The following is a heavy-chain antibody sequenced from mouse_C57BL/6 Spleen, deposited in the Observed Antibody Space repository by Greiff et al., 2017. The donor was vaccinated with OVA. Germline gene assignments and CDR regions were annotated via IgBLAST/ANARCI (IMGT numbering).Heavy chain of an antibody. V-gene: IGHV5-9*01. Sequence: EVKLVESGGGLVKPGGSLKLSCAASGFTFSSYTMSWVRQTPEKRLEWVATISGGGGNTYYPDSVKGRFTISRDNAKNTLYLQMSSLRSEDTALYYCARHGESWFAYWGQGTLVTVSA. J-gene: IGHJ3*01. CDR3: ARHGESWFAY. CDR1: GFTFSSYT. CDR2: ISGGGGNT.